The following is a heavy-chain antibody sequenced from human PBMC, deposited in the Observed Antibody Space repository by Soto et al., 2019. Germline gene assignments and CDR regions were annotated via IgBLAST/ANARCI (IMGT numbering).Heavy chain of an antibody. CDR3: ARDATFGTKGGSFDI. V-gene: IGHV3-33*01. CDR2: MWYDGTNK. J-gene: IGHJ3*02. D-gene: IGHD3-16*01. Sequence: PGGSLRLSCAASGFTFRIYSMHWVRQSPGKGLEWVAVMWYDGTNKYYGESVKGRFTISRDNSENTLYLQMNSLRVEDTAVYYCARDATFGTKGGSFDIWGHGXLVTVSS. CDR1: GFTFRIYS.